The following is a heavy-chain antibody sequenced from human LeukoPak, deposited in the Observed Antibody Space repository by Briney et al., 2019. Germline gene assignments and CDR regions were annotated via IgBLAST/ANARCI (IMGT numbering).Heavy chain of an antibody. Sequence: GGSLRLSCAASGFTFSSYWMSWVRQAPGKGLEWVANIKQDGSEKYYVDSVKGRFTISRDNAKNSLYLQMNSLRAEDTAVYYCARGKAYYDILTGQYYFDYWGQGTLVTVSS. CDR2: IKQDGSEK. V-gene: IGHV3-7*01. J-gene: IGHJ4*02. CDR3: ARGKAYYDILTGQYYFDY. CDR1: GFTFSSYW. D-gene: IGHD3-9*01.